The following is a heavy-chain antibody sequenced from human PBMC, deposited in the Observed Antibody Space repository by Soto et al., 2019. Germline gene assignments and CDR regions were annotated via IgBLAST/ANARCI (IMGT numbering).Heavy chain of an antibody. CDR3: ARVERGTATTVVDAFDI. Sequence: QVQLQQWGAGLLKPSETLSLTCAVYGGSVSGANYYWSWIRQPPGKGLEWIGEMSHSGGTHFNPSFKSRVTISVDTSTKQFSLKMSSVTAADTALYYCARVERGTATTVVDAFDIWGPGTMVTVSS. D-gene: IGHD1-1*01. CDR2: MSHSGGT. J-gene: IGHJ3*02. CDR1: GGSVSGANYY. V-gene: IGHV4-34*01.